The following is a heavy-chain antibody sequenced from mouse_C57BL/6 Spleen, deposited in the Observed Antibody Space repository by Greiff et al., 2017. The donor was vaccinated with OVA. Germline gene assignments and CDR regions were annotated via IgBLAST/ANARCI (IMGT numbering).Heavy chain of an antibody. CDR3: AKRESSAVVGFDD. CDR1: GYTFTEYT. CDR2: FYPGSGSI. V-gene: IGHV1-62-2*01. Sequence: QVQLQQSGAELVQPGASVTLSCKASGYTFTEYTLHWVKQRSGQGLEWIGWFYPGSGSIKYNEKFKDKATLTADKSSSTVYMELSRLPSEDSAIYCCAKRESSAVVGFDDWGQGTTLTVSS. J-gene: IGHJ2*01. D-gene: IGHD1-1*01.